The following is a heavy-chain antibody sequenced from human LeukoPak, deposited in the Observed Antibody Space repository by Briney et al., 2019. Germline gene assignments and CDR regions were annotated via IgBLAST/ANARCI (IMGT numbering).Heavy chain of an antibody. CDR2: INPNSGGT. D-gene: IGHD3-22*01. CDR1: GYTFTGYY. J-gene: IGHJ3*02. V-gene: IGHV1-2*02. CDR3: ARADDSSGYYGAFDI. Sequence: ASVRVSCKASGYTFTGYYMHWVRQAPGQGLEWMGWINPNSGGTNYAQKFQGRVTMTRDTSISTAYMELSRLRSDDTAVYYCARADDSSGYYGAFDIWGQGTMVTVSS.